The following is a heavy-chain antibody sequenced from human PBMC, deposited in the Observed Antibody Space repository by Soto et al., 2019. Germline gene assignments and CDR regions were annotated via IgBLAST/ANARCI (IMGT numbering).Heavy chain of an antibody. V-gene: IGHV1-69*02. CDR2: IIPILGIA. J-gene: IGHJ4*02. CDR3: ARGRQNPPHFDY. Sequence: QVQLVQSGPEVKKPGSSVKVSCKASGGTFSSYTISWVRQAPGQGLEWMGRIIPILGIANYAQKFQGRVTITADKSTSTAYMELSSLRSEDTAVYYRARGRQNPPHFDYWGQGTLVTVSS. CDR1: GGTFSSYT. D-gene: IGHD1-1*01.